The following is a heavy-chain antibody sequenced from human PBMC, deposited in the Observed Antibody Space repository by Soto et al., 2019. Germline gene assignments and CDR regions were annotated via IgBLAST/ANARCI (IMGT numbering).Heavy chain of an antibody. V-gene: IGHV2-5*02. CDR1: GFSLSTCGVG. J-gene: IGHJ3*02. CDR2: IYWDDDK. D-gene: IGHD1-7*01. Sequence: QITLKESGPTLVKPTQTLTLTCTFSGFSLSTCGVGVGWIRLPPGKALEWLALIYWDDDKRYSPSLKSRLTTAKDPSKNQAVLTMPIMDPVDTATYYCAHRRVGEGTTQFDIWGQGQMVTVSS. CDR3: AHRRVGEGTTQFDI.